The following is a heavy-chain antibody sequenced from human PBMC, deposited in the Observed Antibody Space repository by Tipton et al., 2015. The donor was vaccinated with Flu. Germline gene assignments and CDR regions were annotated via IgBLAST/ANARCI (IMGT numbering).Heavy chain of an antibody. CDR3: ARGMGRGYGEWDS. V-gene: IGHV3-53*01. Sequence: SLRLSCAASGFTVTNNYVTWVRQAPGKGLEWVSVIYTTGRTKSADSVKDRFTISRDISKNMVYLQMNSLRVDDTAIYYCARGMGRGYGEWDSWGQGTLVTVSS. CDR1: GFTVTNNY. CDR2: IYTTGRT. D-gene: IGHD3-10*01. J-gene: IGHJ5*02.